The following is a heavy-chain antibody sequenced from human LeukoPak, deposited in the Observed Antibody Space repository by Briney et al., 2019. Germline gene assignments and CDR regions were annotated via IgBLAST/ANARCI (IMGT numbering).Heavy chain of an antibody. CDR3: ARPLPTMIVVRPPHY. CDR2: ISYDGSNK. D-gene: IGHD3-22*01. Sequence: GRSLRLSCAASGFTFSSYAMHWVRQAPGNGLEWVAVISYDGSNKYYADSVKGRFTISRDNSKNTLYLQMNSLRAEDTAVYYCARPLPTMIVVRPPHYWGQGTLVTVSS. CDR1: GFTFSSYA. V-gene: IGHV3-30-3*01. J-gene: IGHJ4*02.